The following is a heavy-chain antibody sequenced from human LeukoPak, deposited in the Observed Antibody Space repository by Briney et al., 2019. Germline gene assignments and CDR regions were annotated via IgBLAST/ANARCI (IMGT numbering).Heavy chain of an antibody. CDR1: GYAFTNYA. V-gene: IGHV1-3*04. Sequence: ASVKVSCKASGYAFTNYAMHWVRQAPGQRLEWLGWINTGNGNTKYSQKFQGRVTITRDTSASTAYMELSSLRSEDTAVYYCARRYCSNDVCYTDAFDIWGQGTRVTVSS. D-gene: IGHD2-8*01. J-gene: IGHJ3*02. CDR2: INTGNGNT. CDR3: ARRYCSNDVCYTDAFDI.